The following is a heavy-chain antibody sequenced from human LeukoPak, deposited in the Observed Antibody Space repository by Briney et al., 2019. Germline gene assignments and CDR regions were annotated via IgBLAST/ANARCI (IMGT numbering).Heavy chain of an antibody. CDR2: IYYSGRT. D-gene: IGHD4-17*01. Sequence: PSETLSLTCTVSGGSVNSGGYYWTWIRQHPGKGLEWLGYIYYSGRTYYNPSLKSRITISLDTSKNQFSLNLTSESAADTAFYFCARSSDYGDYDWGQGTLITVSS. V-gene: IGHV4-31*03. J-gene: IGHJ4*02. CDR1: GGSVNSGGYY. CDR3: ARSSDYGDYD.